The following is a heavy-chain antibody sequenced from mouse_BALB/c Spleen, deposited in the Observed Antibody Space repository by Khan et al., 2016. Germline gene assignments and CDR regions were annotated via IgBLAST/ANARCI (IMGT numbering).Heavy chain of an antibody. CDR2: LSYSGST. D-gene: IGHD4-1*01. CDR1: GDSTTSESV. J-gene: IGHJ3*01. V-gene: IGHV3-2*02. Sequence: EVQLGGSGPSLVKPSQSPSLTCTVTGDSTTSESVWTWIRQFPGNKLEWTGYLSYSGSTSYNQSLKSRTTITRDTSKKQFFLQLNSVTTKDTATCYSARSTGDRGVAHWGQGARVTVSA. CDR3: ARSTGDRGVAH.